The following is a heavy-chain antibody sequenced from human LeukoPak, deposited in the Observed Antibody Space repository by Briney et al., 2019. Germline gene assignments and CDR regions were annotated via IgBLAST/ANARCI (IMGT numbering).Heavy chain of an antibody. CDR2: IYHSGST. CDR1: GYSISSGYY. V-gene: IGHV4-38-2*02. D-gene: IGHD3-10*01. Sequence: SETLSLTCTVSGYSISSGYYWGWIRQPPGKGLEWIGNIYHSGSTYYNPSLKSRVTISVDTSKNQFSLKLSSVTAADTAVYYCARVLAGGYYYYMDVWGKGTTVTVSS. CDR3: ARVLAGGYYYYMDV. J-gene: IGHJ6*03.